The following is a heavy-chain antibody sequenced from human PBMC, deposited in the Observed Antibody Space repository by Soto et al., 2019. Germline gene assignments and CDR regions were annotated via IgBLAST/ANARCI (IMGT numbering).Heavy chain of an antibody. CDR1: GFSFHTYW. V-gene: IGHV5-51*01. CDR3: AREVTTRFLHGMDV. J-gene: IGHJ6*02. Sequence: PGESLKISCKGSGFSFHTYWIAWVRQMPGKGLEWMGIIYPGDSDTSYNPSLKSRVTISVDTSKNQFSLKLSSVTAADTAMYYCAREVTTRFLHGMDVWGQGTTVTVSS. D-gene: IGHD4-17*01. CDR2: IYPGDSDT.